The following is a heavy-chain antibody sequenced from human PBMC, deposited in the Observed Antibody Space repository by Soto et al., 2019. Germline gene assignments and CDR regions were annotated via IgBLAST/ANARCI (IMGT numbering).Heavy chain of an antibody. Sequence: GESLKISCKGSGYTFTSYWIAWVRQMPGKGLEWMGIVYPGDSDTRYSPSFQGQVTISVDKSISTAYLQWSSLKASDSAMYYCARQKRGYSYGGPFDSWGQGTLVTVSS. CDR1: GYTFTSYW. D-gene: IGHD5-18*01. CDR2: VYPGDSDT. J-gene: IGHJ4*02. V-gene: IGHV5-51*01. CDR3: ARQKRGYSYGGPFDS.